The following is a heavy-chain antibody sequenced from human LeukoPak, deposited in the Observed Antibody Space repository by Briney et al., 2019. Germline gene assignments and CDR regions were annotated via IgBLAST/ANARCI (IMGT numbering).Heavy chain of an antibody. CDR1: GGSISSYY. J-gene: IGHJ4*02. CDR2: IHYSGST. CDR3: ARGTCSNGVCYRYGEGFHY. V-gene: IGHV4-59*01. Sequence: SETLSLTCTVSGGSISSYYWSWIRQPPGKGLEWIGYIHYSGSTNYNPSLKSRVTISIDTSKNEFSLKLSSVTAADTAVYYCARGTCSNGVCYRYGEGFHYWGQGTLVTVSS. D-gene: IGHD2-8*01.